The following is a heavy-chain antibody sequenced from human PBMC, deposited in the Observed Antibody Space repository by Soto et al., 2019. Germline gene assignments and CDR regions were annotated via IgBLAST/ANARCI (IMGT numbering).Heavy chain of an antibody. V-gene: IGHV3-33*01. D-gene: IGHD6-19*01. CDR1: GFNFSNYG. J-gene: IGHJ4*02. CDR2: IWYDGSST. CDR3: ARAHASGKYFFEH. Sequence: QVQLVESGGGVVQPGRSLRLSCVASGFNFSNYGMHWVRQAPGQGLEWVSVIWYDGSSTYYADSAKGRFTISRDISKNTLYLQMNSLRAEDTAVYYCARAHASGKYFFEHWCQGTLVTVS.